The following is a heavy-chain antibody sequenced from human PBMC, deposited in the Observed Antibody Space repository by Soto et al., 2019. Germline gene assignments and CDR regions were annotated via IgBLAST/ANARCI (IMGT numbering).Heavy chain of an antibody. CDR3: ARIPCKGGSCYFDFDH. D-gene: IGHD2-15*01. J-gene: IGHJ4*02. Sequence: ASVKVSCKASGYSFKDHYMHWVRQAPGRGLEWVGIINPSGEHTNYAQRFRGRVAMTRDTSTSTAYMELRSLRSEDTAVYFCARIPCKGGSCYFDFDHWGQGTLVTVSS. CDR2: INPSGEHT. CDR1: GYSFKDHY. V-gene: IGHV1-46*02.